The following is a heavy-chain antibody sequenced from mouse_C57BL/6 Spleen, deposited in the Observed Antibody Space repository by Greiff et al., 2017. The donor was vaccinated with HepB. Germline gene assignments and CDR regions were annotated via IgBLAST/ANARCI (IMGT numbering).Heavy chain of an antibody. V-gene: IGHV6-6*01. J-gene: IGHJ1*03. Sequence: EVQLQESGGGLVQPGGSMKLSCAASGFTFSDAWMDWVRQSPEKGLEWVADIRNKDNNHATYYAESVKGRFTISRDDSKSSVYLHMNSLRAEDTGIYYCTRFSYWYFDVWGTGTTVTVSS. CDR1: GFTFSDAW. CDR3: TRFSYWYFDV. CDR2: IRNKDNNHAT.